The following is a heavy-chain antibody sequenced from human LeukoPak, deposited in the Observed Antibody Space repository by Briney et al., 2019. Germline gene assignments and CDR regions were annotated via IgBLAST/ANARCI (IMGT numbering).Heavy chain of an antibody. Sequence: GGSLRLSCAASGFTFDDYAMHWVRQAPGKGLEWVSAISGSGGSTYYADSVKGRFTTSRDNSKNTLYLQMNSLRAEDTAVYYCAKELLWFGQPNRDYWGQGTLVTVSS. CDR2: ISGSGGST. D-gene: IGHD3-10*01. V-gene: IGHV3-23*01. CDR1: GFTFDDYA. CDR3: AKELLWFGQPNRDY. J-gene: IGHJ4*02.